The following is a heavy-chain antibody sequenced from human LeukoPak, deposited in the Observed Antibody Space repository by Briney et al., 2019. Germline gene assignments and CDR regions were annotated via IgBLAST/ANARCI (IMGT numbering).Heavy chain of an antibody. CDR1: GGSITSASYY. CDR2: IYYSGNS. J-gene: IGHJ5*02. CDR3: ARGPLYTESFARTWFDA. Sequence: PSETLSLTCTVSGGSITSASYYWGWVRQPPGKGLEWIGSIYYSGNSYNNPSLKGRVTISIDTSTSQFSLELRSVTAADTAVYSCARGPLYTESFARTWFDAWGRGTVVTVSS. D-gene: IGHD1-26*01. V-gene: IGHV4-39*01.